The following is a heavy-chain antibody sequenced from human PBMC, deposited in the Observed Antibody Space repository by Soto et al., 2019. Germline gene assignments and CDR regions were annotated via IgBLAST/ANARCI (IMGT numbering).Heavy chain of an antibody. Sequence: ASVKVSCKASGYTFTSYAMHWVRQAPGQRLEWMGWINAGNGNTKYSQKFQGRVTITRDTSASTAYMELSSLRSEDTAVYYCARSGTKNYDFWSGYYGAGYYYGMDVWGHGTTATV. CDR1: GYTFTSYA. D-gene: IGHD3-3*01. CDR2: INAGNGNT. CDR3: ARSGTKNYDFWSGYYGAGYYYGMDV. J-gene: IGHJ6*02. V-gene: IGHV1-3*01.